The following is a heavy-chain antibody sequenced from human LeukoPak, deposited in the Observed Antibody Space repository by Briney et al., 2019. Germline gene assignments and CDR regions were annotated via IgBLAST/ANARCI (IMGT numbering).Heavy chain of an antibody. Sequence: GGSLRLSCAASGFTFSDYAMHWVRQAPGKGLEWVAVISYDGSKKYYADSVKGRFTISRDDSKNTLYLQMNSLRTEDTAIYYCASTRWYYYDNSGYPSDYWGQGTLVTVSS. CDR1: GFTFSDYA. CDR2: ISYDGSKK. J-gene: IGHJ4*02. D-gene: IGHD3-22*01. V-gene: IGHV3-30-3*01. CDR3: ASTRWYYYDNSGYPSDY.